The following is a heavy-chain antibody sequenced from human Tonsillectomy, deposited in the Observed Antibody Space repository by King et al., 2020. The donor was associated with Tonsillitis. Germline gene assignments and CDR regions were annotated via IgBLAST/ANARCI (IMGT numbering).Heavy chain of an antibody. CDR2: ISSGGGST. CDR1: GFTFGNYA. Sequence: EVQLVESGGTLVPPGGSLRLSCAASGFTFGNYAMSWVRQAPGKGLEWVSTISSGGGSTYYGVSVKGRFTISRDNSKNRLSLQMNSLRAEDTAVYYCAKAEVASSWYSLFDYWGQGSLVTVSS. V-gene: IGHV3-23*04. D-gene: IGHD6-13*01. J-gene: IGHJ4*02. CDR3: AKAEVASSWYSLFDY.